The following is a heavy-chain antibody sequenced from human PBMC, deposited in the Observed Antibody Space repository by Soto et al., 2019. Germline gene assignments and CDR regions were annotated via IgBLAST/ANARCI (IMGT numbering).Heavy chain of an antibody. CDR3: AREFVAARVYGMDV. V-gene: IGHV4-31*03. J-gene: IGHJ6*02. CDR2: IYYSGST. Sequence: SETLSLTCTVSCGSISSGGYYWSWIRQHPGKGLEWIGYIYYSGSTYYNPSLKSRVTISVDTSKNQFSLKLSSVTAADTAVYYCAREFVAARVYGMDVWGQGTTVTVSS. D-gene: IGHD2-21*01. CDR1: CGSISSGGYY.